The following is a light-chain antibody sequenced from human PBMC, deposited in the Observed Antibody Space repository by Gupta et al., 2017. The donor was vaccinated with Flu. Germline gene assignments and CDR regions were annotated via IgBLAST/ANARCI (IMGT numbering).Light chain of an antibody. CDR2: GAS. CDR3: QQYNDWPPLT. CDR1: QSVSSN. Sequence: EVVLTQSPAYLPASPGERATLSCRASQSVSSNLAWYQQKPGQAPRLLIVGASTRAAGIPARFSGRGSGTEFSLTISSLQSEDFAVYYCQQYNDWPPLTFGGGSKVEIK. J-gene: IGKJ4*01. V-gene: IGKV3-15*01.